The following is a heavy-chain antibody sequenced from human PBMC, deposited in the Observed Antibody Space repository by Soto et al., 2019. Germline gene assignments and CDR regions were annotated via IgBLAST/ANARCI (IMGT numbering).Heavy chain of an antibody. J-gene: IGHJ6*02. Sequence: SVKVACKVSGDTFSNYAINWVRQAPGQGLEWMGAIVPIFSTTNYAQKFQGRVTITADESTITAYMELSSLRSDDTATYYCARLGFDFDFLSGYYNVHHYYGIDVWGQGTTVTVSS. D-gene: IGHD3-3*01. V-gene: IGHV1-69*13. CDR2: IVPIFSTT. CDR1: GDTFSNYA. CDR3: ARLGFDFDFLSGYYNVHHYYGIDV.